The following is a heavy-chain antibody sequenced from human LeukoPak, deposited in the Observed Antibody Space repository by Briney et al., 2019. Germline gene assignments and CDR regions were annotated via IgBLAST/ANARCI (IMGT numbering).Heavy chain of an antibody. V-gene: IGHV4-31*03. CDR2: IYYSGST. J-gene: IGHJ4*02. D-gene: IGHD3-3*01. CDR3: ARPMVNDFWSGFDY. Sequence: SQTLSLTCTVSGGSISSGGYYWSGIRQHPGKGLEWIGYIYYSGSTYYNPSLKSRVTISVDTSKNQFSLKLSSVTAADTAVYYCARPMVNDFWSGFDYWGQGTLVTVSS. CDR1: GGSISSGGYY.